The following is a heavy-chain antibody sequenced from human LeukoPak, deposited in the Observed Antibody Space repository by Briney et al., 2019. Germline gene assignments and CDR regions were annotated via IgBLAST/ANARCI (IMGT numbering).Heavy chain of an antibody. D-gene: IGHD6-6*01. CDR1: GGSISSYY. CDR3: ARLAARPTDY. V-gene: IGHV4-59*12. J-gene: IGHJ4*02. CDR2: IYYSGST. Sequence: SETLSLTCTVSGGSISSYYWSWIRQPPGKGLEWIGYIYYSGSTNYNPSLKSRVTISVDTSKNQFSLKLSSVTAADTAVYYCARLAARPTDYWGQGTLVTVSS.